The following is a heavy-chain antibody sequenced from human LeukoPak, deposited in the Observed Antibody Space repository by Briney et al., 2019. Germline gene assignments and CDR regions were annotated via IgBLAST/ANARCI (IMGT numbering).Heavy chain of an antibody. CDR2: INHSGST. CDR3: ARGADYYDSSGYYEEQNFDY. D-gene: IGHD3-22*01. J-gene: IGHJ4*02. CDR1: GGSFSGYY. V-gene: IGHV4-34*01. Sequence: SETLSLTCAVYGGSFSGYYWSWIRQPPGKGLEWIGEINHSGSTNYNPSLKSRVTISVGTSKNQFSLKLSSVTAADTAVYYCARGADYYDSSGYYEEQNFDYWGQGTLVTVSS.